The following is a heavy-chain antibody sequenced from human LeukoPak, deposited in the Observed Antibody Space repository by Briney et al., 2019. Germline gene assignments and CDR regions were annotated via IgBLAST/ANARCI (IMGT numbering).Heavy chain of an antibody. V-gene: IGHV1-2*02. CDR2: INPNSGGT. J-gene: IGHJ6*03. CDR3: ARGAPLTSLIYFYYYMDV. D-gene: IGHD3-9*01. CDR1: GYTFTGYY. Sequence: GASVKVSCKASGYTFTGYYMHWVRQAPGQGLEWMGWINPNSGGTNYAQKFQGRVTMTRDTSISTAYMELSRLRSDDTAVYYCARGAPLTSLIYFYYYMDVWGKGTTVTVSS.